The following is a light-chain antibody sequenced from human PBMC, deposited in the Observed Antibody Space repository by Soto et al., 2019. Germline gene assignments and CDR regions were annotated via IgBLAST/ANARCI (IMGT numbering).Light chain of an antibody. Sequence: QSALTQPASVSGSPGQSITISCTGTSSDIGGYNYVSWYQQHPGKAPKLMIYEVSNRPSGVSNRFSGSKSGNTASLTISGLQAEDEADYYCCSYAGTTTWVFGGGTKLTV. CDR2: EVS. J-gene: IGLJ3*02. CDR3: CSYAGTTTWV. V-gene: IGLV2-14*01. CDR1: SSDIGGYNY.